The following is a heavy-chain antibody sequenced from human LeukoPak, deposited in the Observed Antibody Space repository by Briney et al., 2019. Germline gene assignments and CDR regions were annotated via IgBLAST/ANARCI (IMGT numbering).Heavy chain of an antibody. CDR1: GYTFTGYY. D-gene: IGHD5-12*01. CDR2: INPNSGGT. V-gene: IGHV1-2*02. J-gene: IGHJ4*02. Sequence: ASVKVSCTASGYTFTGYYMHWVRQAPGQGLEWMGWINPNSGGTNYAQKFQGRVTMTRDTSISTAYMELSRLRSDDTAVYYCARGAIVATIWVDYWGQGTLVTVSS. CDR3: ARGAIVATIWVDY.